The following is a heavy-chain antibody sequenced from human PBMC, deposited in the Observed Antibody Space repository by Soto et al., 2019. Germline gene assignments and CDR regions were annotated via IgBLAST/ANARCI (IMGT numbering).Heavy chain of an antibody. D-gene: IGHD4-17*01. V-gene: IGHV3-15*07. CDR3: TTRGYGDYEHFDY. CDR2: IKSKTDGGTT. J-gene: IGHJ4*02. CDR1: GFTFSNAW. Sequence: EVQLVESGGGLVKPGGSLRLSCAASGFTFSNAWMNWVRQAPGKGLEWVGRIKSKTDGGTTDYAAPVKGRFTISRDDSKNTLYLQMNSLKTEDTAVSYCTTRGYGDYEHFDYWGQGTLVTVSS.